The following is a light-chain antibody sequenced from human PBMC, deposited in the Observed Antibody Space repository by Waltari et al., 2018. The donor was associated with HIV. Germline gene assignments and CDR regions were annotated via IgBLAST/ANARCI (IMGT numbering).Light chain of an antibody. Sequence: QSALTQPASVCASPGQSITITCTGTSCHVGGYTYVLWYQQHPGKAPKLMIYEVSNRPSGVSNRFSGSKSGNTASLTISGLQAEDEADYYCSSYTSSSTSRVFGGGTKLTVL. CDR3: SSYTSSSTSRV. CDR1: SCHVGGYTY. V-gene: IGLV2-14*01. J-gene: IGLJ2*01. CDR2: EVS.